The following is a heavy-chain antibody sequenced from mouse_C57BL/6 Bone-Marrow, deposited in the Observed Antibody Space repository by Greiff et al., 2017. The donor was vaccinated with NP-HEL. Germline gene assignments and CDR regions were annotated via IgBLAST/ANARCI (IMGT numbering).Heavy chain of an antibody. D-gene: IGHD1-1*01. CDR1: GYTFTSYW. Sequence: QVQLQQPGAELVMPGASVKLSCKASGYTFTSYWMHWVKQRPGQGLEWIGEIDPSDSYTNYNQKFKGKSTLTVDKSSSTAYMQLSSLTSEDSAVYYGARCYYGSSYASFDYWGQGTTLTVSS. CDR3: ARCYYGSSYASFDY. V-gene: IGHV1-69*01. J-gene: IGHJ2*01. CDR2: IDPSDSYT.